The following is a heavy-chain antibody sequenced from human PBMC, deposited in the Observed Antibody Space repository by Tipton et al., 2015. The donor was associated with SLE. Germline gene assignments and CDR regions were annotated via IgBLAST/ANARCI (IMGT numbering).Heavy chain of an antibody. J-gene: IGHJ2*01. CDR2: IYYRGST. CDR1: GGSISSYY. V-gene: IGHV4-59*01. Sequence: LRLSCTVSGGSISSYYWSWIRQPPGKGLEWIGYIYYRGSTNYNPSLKSRVTISVDTSKNHFSLKRSSVTAADTAVYYCARGAEGSSSWGWYFDLWGRGTRVTVSS. D-gene: IGHD6-13*01. CDR3: ARGAEGSSSWGWYFDL.